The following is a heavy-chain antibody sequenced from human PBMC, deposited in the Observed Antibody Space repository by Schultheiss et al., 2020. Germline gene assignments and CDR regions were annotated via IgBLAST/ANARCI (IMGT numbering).Heavy chain of an antibody. CDR2: MNRNSDNT. CDR1: GSTFTSYA. Sequence: ASVKVSCKASGSTFTSYAMHWVRQATGQGLEWMGWMNRNSDNTGTAQKFQGRVTMTRNTSISTAYMELSSLRSEDTAVYYCARVGGSSGYYFLGYWGPGTLVTVPS. D-gene: IGHD3-22*01. CDR3: ARVGGSSGYYFLGY. J-gene: IGHJ4*02. V-gene: IGHV1-8*02.